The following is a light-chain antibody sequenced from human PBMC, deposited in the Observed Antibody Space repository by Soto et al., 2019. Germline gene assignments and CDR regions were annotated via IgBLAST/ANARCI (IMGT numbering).Light chain of an antibody. J-gene: IGLJ3*02. CDR3: CSYAGNGAWV. Sequence: QSALTQPASVSGSPGQSITISCAGSGGGIGNYDLLSWYQQIPGKAPKLIIFEVNRRPSGVSDRFSGSKSGNTASLTISGLQAEDEADFFCCSYAGNGAWVFGGGTKLTVL. V-gene: IGLV2-23*02. CDR2: EVN. CDR1: GGGIGNYDL.